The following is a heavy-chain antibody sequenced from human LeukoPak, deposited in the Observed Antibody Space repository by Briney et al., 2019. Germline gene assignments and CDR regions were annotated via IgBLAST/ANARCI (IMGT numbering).Heavy chain of an antibody. Sequence: GASVKVSCKASGYTFTSYDINWVRQATGQGLEWMGWINPNSGGTNYAQKFQGRVTMTRDTSISTAYMELSRLRSDDTAVYYCARAGDTYYYDSSGLWGQGTLVTVSS. V-gene: IGHV1-2*02. CDR1: GYTFTSYD. CDR3: ARAGDTYYYDSSGL. D-gene: IGHD3-22*01. CDR2: INPNSGGT. J-gene: IGHJ4*02.